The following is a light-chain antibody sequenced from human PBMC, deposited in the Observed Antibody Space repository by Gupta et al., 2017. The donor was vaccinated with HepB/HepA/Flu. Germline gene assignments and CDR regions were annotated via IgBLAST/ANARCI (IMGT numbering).Light chain of an antibody. V-gene: IGLV1-47*01. CDR1: SSNIGSNS. J-gene: IGLJ2*01. CDR3: AAWDDSLSGVV. CDR2: RNN. Sequence: QSVLTQPPSASGTPGQRVTISCSGSSSNIGSNSVYWYQQLPGTAPNLLIYRNNQRPSGVPDRFSGSKSGTSASLAIRGLRSEDEADYYCAAWDDSLSGVVFGGGTKLTVL.